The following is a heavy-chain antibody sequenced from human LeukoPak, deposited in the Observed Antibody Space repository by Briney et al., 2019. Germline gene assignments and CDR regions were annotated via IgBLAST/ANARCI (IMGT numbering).Heavy chain of an antibody. V-gene: IGHV3-7*03. CDR2: IAANGNDK. CDR1: GFTFRKYW. J-gene: IGHJ4*02. CDR3: AREVFFQFDN. Sequence: GGSLRLSCAASGFTFRKYWMAWVCQAPGRGLEWVATIAANGNDKDYEDALQGRFTISRDNARNSLSLRIDSLRAEDTAQYYCAREVFFQFDNWGQGALVTVSS.